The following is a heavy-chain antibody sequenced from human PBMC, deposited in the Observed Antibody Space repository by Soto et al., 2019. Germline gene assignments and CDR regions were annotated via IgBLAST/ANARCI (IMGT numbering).Heavy chain of an antibody. CDR3: VKDRYVDY. V-gene: IGHV3-64D*06. CDR2: ISSNGGST. J-gene: IGHJ4*02. Sequence: PGGSLRLSCSVFGFAFSNYAMHWVRQAPGKGLQYVSSISSNGGSTYYADPVKGRFTISRDNSKNTLYLQMSSLRLEDTAVYYCVKDRYVDYWGQGSLVTVSS. CDR1: GFAFSNYA.